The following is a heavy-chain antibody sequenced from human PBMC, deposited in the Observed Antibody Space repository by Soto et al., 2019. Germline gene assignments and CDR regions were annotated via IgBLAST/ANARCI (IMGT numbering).Heavy chain of an antibody. CDR2: INAGNGNT. D-gene: IGHD2-2*01. CDR3: ARDGDIVVVPAAMDY. CDR1: GCTFTSYA. J-gene: IGHJ4*02. V-gene: IGHV1-3*01. Sequence: ASVKVSCKASGCTFTSYAMHWVRLAPGQRLEWMGWINAGNGNTKYSQKFQGRVTITRDTSASTAYMELSSLRSEDTAVYYCARDGDIVVVPAAMDYWGQGTLVTVSS.